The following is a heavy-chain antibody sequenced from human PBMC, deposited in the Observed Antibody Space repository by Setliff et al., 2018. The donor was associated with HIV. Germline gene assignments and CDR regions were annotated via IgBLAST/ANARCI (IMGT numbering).Heavy chain of an antibody. Sequence: SETLSLTCTVSGGSISSRSNYWGWIRQPPGKGLEWIGTIYYTGTTYYNPSLQSRVTLSVDTSKNQFSLKLTSVTAADTAVYFCARRAVQDASITSSNWFDPWGHGTLVTVSS. CDR1: GGSISSRSNY. J-gene: IGHJ5*02. CDR3: ARRAVQDASITSSNWFDP. CDR2: IYYTGTT. D-gene: IGHD2-2*01. V-gene: IGHV4-39*01.